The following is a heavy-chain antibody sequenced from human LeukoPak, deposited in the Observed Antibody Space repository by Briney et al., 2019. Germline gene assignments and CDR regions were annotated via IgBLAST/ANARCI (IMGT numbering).Heavy chain of an antibody. J-gene: IGHJ6*02. Sequence: GGSLRLSCAASGFTFSSYWMHWVRQAPGKGLVWVSRINSDGSSTSYADSVKGRFTISRDNAKNTLYLQMNSPRAEDTAVYYCGRPLQLGNYYYALDVWGQGTTVTVSS. CDR1: GFTFSSYW. CDR3: GRPLQLGNYYYALDV. CDR2: INSDGSST. D-gene: IGHD7-27*01. V-gene: IGHV3-74*01.